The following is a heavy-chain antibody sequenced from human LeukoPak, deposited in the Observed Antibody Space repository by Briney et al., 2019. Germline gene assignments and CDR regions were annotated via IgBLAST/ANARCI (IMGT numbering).Heavy chain of an antibody. Sequence: SETLSLTCTVSGYSISSGYYWGWIRQPPGKGLEWIGSIYHSGSTYYNPSLKSRVTISVDTSKNQFSLKLSSVTAADTAVYYCARDGAARTFDXWGQGTLVTVXX. CDR3: ARDGAARTFDX. CDR1: GYSISSGYY. CDR2: IYHSGST. J-gene: IGHJ4*02. D-gene: IGHD6-6*01. V-gene: IGHV4-38-2*02.